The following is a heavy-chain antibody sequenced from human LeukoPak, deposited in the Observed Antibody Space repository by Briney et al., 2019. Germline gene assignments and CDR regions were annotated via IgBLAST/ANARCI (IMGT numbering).Heavy chain of an antibody. V-gene: IGHV1-2*02. CDR1: GYTFTGYY. J-gene: IGHJ6*03. Sequence: ASVKVSCKASGYTFTGYYMHWVRQAPGQGLEWMGWINPNSGGTNYAQKFQGGVTMTRDTSISTAYMELSRLRSDDTAVYYCARQKNYYYYYMDVWGKGTTVTVSS. CDR3: ARQKNYYYYYMDV. CDR2: INPNSGGT.